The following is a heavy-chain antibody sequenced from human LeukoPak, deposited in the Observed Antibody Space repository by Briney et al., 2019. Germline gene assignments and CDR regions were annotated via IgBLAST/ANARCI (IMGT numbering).Heavy chain of an antibody. CDR2: ISSSSSYT. CDR1: GFTFSSYA. J-gene: IGHJ3*02. V-gene: IGHV3-11*06. Sequence: PGGSLRLSCAASGFTFSSYAMSWIRQAPGKGLEWVSYISSSSSYTNYADSVKGRFTISRDNAENSLYLQMNSLRAEDTAVYYCARDSPQNAFDIWGQGTMVTVSS. CDR3: ARDSPQNAFDI.